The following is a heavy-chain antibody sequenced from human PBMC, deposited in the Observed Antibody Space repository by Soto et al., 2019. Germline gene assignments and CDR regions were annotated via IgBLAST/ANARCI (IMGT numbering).Heavy chain of an antibody. D-gene: IGHD6-6*01. CDR1: GFTFSDHY. Sequence: PGGSLRLSCAASGFTFSDHYMDWVRKATGKGLEWVGRTRNKANSYTTEYAASVKGRFTISRDDSKNSLYLQMNSLKTEDTAVYYCARVVEEESIAARLSPYYYMDVWGKGTTVTVSS. CDR3: ARVVEEESIAARLSPYYYMDV. CDR2: TRNKANSYTT. J-gene: IGHJ6*03. V-gene: IGHV3-72*01.